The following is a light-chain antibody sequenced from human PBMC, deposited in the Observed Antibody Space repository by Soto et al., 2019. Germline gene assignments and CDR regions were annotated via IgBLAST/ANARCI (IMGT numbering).Light chain of an antibody. CDR1: QDIRGA. J-gene: IGKJ5*01. CDR2: DVS. V-gene: IGKV1-13*02. Sequence: AIQLTQSPSSLSASVGDRVTITCRASQDIRGALAWYRQKPGKAPKMLIYDVSTLESGVPLGFSGSSSGTDFTLTISSLQPVDFSTYYCQQFNSYPITFGQGTRLEIK. CDR3: QQFNSYPIT.